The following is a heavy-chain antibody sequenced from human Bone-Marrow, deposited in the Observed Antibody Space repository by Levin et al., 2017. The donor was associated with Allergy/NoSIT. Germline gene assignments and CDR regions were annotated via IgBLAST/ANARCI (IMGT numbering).Heavy chain of an antibody. D-gene: IGHD2-2*01. J-gene: IGHJ4*02. Sequence: SQTLSLTCAISGDSLSTNGVAWNWIRQSPSRGLEWLGRTYYRSRWSSDYAVSVKSRITINPDTSKNQFSLLLNSVTPDDTAVYYCARGRLSAFDYWGKGTLVTVSS. CDR1: GDSLSTNGVA. CDR3: ARGRLSAFDY. CDR2: TYYRSRWSS. V-gene: IGHV6-1*01.